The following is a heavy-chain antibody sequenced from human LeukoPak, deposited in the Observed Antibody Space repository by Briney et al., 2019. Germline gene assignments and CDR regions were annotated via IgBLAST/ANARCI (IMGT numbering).Heavy chain of an antibody. CDR2: IYYSGRT. CDR1: GGSISSYY. D-gene: IGHD3-3*01. Sequence: SETLSLTCTVSGGSISSYYWSWIRQPPGKGLEWIGYIYYSGRTNYNPSLKSRVTISVDTSKNQFSLKLSSVTAADTAVYYCARDFTNSYDFWSGYPYYYYMDVWGKGTTVTVSS. V-gene: IGHV4-59*01. CDR3: ARDFTNSYDFWSGYPYYYYMDV. J-gene: IGHJ6*03.